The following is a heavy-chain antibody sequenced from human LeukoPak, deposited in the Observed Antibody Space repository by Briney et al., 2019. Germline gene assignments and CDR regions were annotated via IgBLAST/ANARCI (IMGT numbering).Heavy chain of an antibody. CDR2: ISYDGSNK. CDR1: GFTFSSYG. CDR3: ANWFDP. J-gene: IGHJ5*02. Sequence: GGSLRLSCAASGFTFSSYGMHWVRQAPGKGLEWVAVISYDGSNKYYADSVKGRFTISRDNSKNTLYLQMNSLRAEDTAVYYCANWFDPWGQGTLVTVSS. V-gene: IGHV3-30*18.